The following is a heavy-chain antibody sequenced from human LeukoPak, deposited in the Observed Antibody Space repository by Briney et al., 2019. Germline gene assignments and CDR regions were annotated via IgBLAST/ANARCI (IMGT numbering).Heavy chain of an antibody. CDR2: IYHSGST. J-gene: IGHJ5*02. Sequence: SQTLSLTCAVSGGSISSGGYSWSWIRQPPGKGLEWIGYIYHSGSTYYNPSLKSRVTMSVDRSKNQFSLKLSSVTAADTAVYYCARASMIVENWFDPWGQGTLVTVSS. D-gene: IGHD3-22*01. CDR1: GGSISSGGYS. CDR3: ARASMIVENWFDP. V-gene: IGHV4-30-2*01.